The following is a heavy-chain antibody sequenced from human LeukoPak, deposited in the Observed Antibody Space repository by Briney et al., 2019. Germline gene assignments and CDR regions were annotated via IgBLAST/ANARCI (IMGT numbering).Heavy chain of an antibody. CDR3: ASGNTIFGVVITPSYFDY. CDR2: IIPIFGTA. V-gene: IGHV1-69*13. J-gene: IGHJ4*02. CDR1: GGTFSSYA. Sequence: ASVKVSCKASGGTFSSYAISWVRQAPGQGLEWMGGIIPIFGTANYAQKFQGRVTITADESTSTAYMELSSLRSEDTAVYYCASGNTIFGVVITPSYFDYWGQGTLVTVSS. D-gene: IGHD3-3*01.